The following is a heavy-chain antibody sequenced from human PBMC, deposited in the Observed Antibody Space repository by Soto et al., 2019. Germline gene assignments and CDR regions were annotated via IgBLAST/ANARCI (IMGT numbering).Heavy chain of an antibody. V-gene: IGHV1-69*13. J-gene: IGHJ4*02. Sequence: SVKVSCKASGGTFSSYAISWVRQAPGQGLEWMGGIIPIFGTANYAQKFQGRVTITADESTSTAYMELSSLRSEDTAVYYCAILPGIAAAGTSVGFDYWGQGTLVTVSS. CDR2: IIPIFGTA. D-gene: IGHD6-13*01. CDR1: GGTFSSYA. CDR3: AILPGIAAAGTSVGFDY.